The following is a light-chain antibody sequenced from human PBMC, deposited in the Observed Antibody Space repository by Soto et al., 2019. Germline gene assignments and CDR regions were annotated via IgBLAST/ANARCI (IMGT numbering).Light chain of an antibody. CDR3: QQYGPSPLT. Sequence: IVLTQSPGTLSVSPGERVTLSCRASQSLTNVYLAWYQQKPGQAPRLLIYETSSRSTGIPDRFTGSGSGTDFTLTINRLEPGDSAVYYCQQYGPSPLTFGGGTKVEIK. CDR1: QSLTNVY. CDR2: ETS. V-gene: IGKV3-20*01. J-gene: IGKJ4*01.